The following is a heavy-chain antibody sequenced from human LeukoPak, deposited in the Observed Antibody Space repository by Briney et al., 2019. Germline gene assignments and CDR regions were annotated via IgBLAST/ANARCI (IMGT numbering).Heavy chain of an antibody. V-gene: IGHV4-39*07. CDR1: LGSISSSDYY. Sequence: PSETLSLTCSVSLGSISSSDYYWGCVRQSPGKGLEWIGTMFYNGTTKTNPSLSSRVSMSIDTSMNQFSLKLRSVAAADTAVYYCAREARSPLPGTDSGDYWGQGTLVTVSS. CDR3: AREARSPLPGTDSGDY. J-gene: IGHJ4*02. D-gene: IGHD4/OR15-4a*01. CDR2: MFYNGTT.